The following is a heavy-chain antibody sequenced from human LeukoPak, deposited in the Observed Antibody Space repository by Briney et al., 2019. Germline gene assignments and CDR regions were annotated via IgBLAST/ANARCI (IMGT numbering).Heavy chain of an antibody. CDR1: GFTFDDYA. D-gene: IGHD5-24*01. J-gene: IGHJ6*02. Sequence: GRSLRLSCAASGFTFDDYAMHWVRQAPGRGLEWVSGISWNSGSIGYADSVKGRFTISRDNAKNSLYLQMNSLRAEDTALYYCAKEMVDRWLQRRNYYYYGMDVWGQGTTVTVSS. CDR2: ISWNSGSI. CDR3: AKEMVDRWLQRRNYYYYGMDV. V-gene: IGHV3-9*01.